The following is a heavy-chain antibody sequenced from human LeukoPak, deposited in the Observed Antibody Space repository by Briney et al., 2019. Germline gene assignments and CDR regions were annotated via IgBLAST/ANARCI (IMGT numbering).Heavy chain of an antibody. V-gene: IGHV4-59*01. Sequence: SETLSLTCTVSGGSISSYYWSWIRQPPGKGLEWIGYTYYSGSTNYNPSLKSRVTISVDTSKNQFSLKLSSVTAADTAVYYCAREGNDYDSSGFDYWGQGTLVTVSS. CDR3: AREGNDYDSSGFDY. J-gene: IGHJ4*02. D-gene: IGHD3-22*01. CDR2: TYYSGST. CDR1: GGSISSYY.